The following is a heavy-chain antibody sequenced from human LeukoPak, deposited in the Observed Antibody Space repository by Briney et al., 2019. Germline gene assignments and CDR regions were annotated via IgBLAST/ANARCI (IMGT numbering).Heavy chain of an antibody. CDR3: ARVLSVVPAAMDFENAFDI. CDR1: GGSISSYY. V-gene: IGHV4-4*07. Sequence: SETLSLTCTVSGGSISSYYWSWIRQPAGKGLEWIGRIYTSGSTNYNPSLKSRVTMSVDTSKNQFSLKLSSVTAADTAVYYCARVLSVVPAAMDFENAFDIWGQGTMVTVSS. D-gene: IGHD2-2*01. J-gene: IGHJ3*02. CDR2: IYTSGST.